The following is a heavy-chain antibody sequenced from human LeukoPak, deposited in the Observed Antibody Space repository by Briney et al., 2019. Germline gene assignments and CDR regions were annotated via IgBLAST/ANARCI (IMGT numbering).Heavy chain of an antibody. CDR2: INHSGST. J-gene: IGHJ6*02. Sequence: KSSETLSLTCAVYGGPFSGYYWSWIRQPPGKGLEWIGEINHSGSTKYNPSLKSRVTISVDTSKTQFSLKLSSVTAADTAVYYCARGVGGIATGTLMDVWGQGTTVTVSS. V-gene: IGHV4-34*01. CDR1: GGPFSGYY. D-gene: IGHD4-23*01. CDR3: ARGVGGIATGTLMDV.